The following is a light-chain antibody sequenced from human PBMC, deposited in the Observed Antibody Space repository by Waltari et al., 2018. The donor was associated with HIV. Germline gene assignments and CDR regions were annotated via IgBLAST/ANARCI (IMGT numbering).Light chain of an antibody. J-gene: IGLJ2*01. V-gene: IGLV1-44*01. Sequence: QSVLTQSPSASGTPGQRVTISCSGSSSNIGRYAVNWYQHLPGTAPKLLIYSDNPRPSGVPDRFSGSKAGTSASLAISGLQSEDEAEYYCATWDGSLSGGVFGGGTKLTVL. CDR2: SDN. CDR1: SSNIGRYA. CDR3: ATWDGSLSGGV.